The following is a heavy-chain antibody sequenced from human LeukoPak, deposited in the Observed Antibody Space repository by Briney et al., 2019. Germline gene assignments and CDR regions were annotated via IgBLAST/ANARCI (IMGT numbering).Heavy chain of an antibody. J-gene: IGHJ4*02. V-gene: IGHV3-30-3*01. D-gene: IGHD3-16*01. Sequence: GGSLRLSCAASGFTFNNYPMHWVRQAPGKGLEWVAVISYDGSNKYYADSVKGRLTISRNNSKNTLYLQMNSLRAEDTAVYYCARGGGNCLDYWGQGTLVAVSS. CDR1: GFTFNNYP. CDR2: ISYDGSNK. CDR3: ARGGGNCLDY.